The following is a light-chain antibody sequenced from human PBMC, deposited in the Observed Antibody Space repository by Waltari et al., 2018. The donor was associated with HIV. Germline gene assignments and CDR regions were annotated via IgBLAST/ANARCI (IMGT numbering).Light chain of an antibody. J-gene: IGLJ1*01. CDR2: GNG. CDR1: SSNIGTTA. V-gene: IGLV1-47*01. Sequence: QSVLTQPPSASGTPGRRVTISCSGSSSNIGTTAVYWYQELPGTAPKLLIFGNGQRPSGVPDRFSGSKSGTSASLAISGLRSEDEADYYCAAWDDSLSGSYVFGTGTKVTVL. CDR3: AAWDDSLSGSYV.